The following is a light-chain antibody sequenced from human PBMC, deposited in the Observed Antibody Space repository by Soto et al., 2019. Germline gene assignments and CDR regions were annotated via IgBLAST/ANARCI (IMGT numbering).Light chain of an antibody. V-gene: IGKV1-39*01. Sequence: DIHLTRSPSSLPASVGERVTIPCRASQNSGSYLNWYQQKPGNDPKLLIYAASSLQSGVPSRFSGSGSGTDFTLTTSSLQPEDFATYYCQQSYSTLPYTFGQGTRLEIK. CDR2: AAS. J-gene: IGKJ5*01. CDR3: QQSYSTLPYT. CDR1: QNSGSY.